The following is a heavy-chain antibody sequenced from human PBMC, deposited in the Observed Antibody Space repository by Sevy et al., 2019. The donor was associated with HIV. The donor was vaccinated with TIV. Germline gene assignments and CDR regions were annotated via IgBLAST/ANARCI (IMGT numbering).Heavy chain of an antibody. CDR3: ARDLPPSATTVAHFDC. D-gene: IGHD4-17*01. J-gene: IGHJ4*02. Sequence: RGSLRLSCVASGFTFSSYEMNWVRQAPGKGLEWVSYISNSGTSMDYSDSVKGRFTISRDNARNSLYLQMNSLRAEDTAVYYSARDLPPSATTVAHFDCWGQGTLVTVSS. V-gene: IGHV3-48*03. CDR1: GFTFSSYE. CDR2: ISNSGTSM.